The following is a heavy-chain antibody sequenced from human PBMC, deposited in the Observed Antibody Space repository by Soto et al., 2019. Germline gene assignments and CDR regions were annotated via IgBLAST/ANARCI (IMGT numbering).Heavy chain of an antibody. Sequence: GGSLRLSCTASGCTFGDYAMSWFRQAPGKGLEWVGFIRSKAYGGTTEYAASVKGRFTISRDDSKSIAYLQMNSLKTEDTAVYYCTRDPAPYYDFVGVDYWGQGTLVTVS. J-gene: IGHJ4*02. D-gene: IGHD3-3*01. CDR1: GCTFGDYA. CDR3: TRDPAPYYDFVGVDY. CDR2: IRSKAYGGTT. V-gene: IGHV3-49*03.